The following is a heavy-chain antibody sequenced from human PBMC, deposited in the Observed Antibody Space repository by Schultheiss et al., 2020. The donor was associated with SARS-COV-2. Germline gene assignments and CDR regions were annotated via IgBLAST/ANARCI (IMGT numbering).Heavy chain of an antibody. CDR3: ARDQGYGGSDAFDI. CDR2: IYYSGST. CDR1: GGSISSYY. Sequence: SETLSLTCTVSGGSISSYYWSWIRQPPGKGLEWIGYIYYSGSTNYNPSLKSRVTISVDTSKKQFSLKLSSVTAADTAVYYCARDQGYGGSDAFDIWGQGTMVTVSS. V-gene: IGHV4-59*01. J-gene: IGHJ3*02. D-gene: IGHD4-23*01.